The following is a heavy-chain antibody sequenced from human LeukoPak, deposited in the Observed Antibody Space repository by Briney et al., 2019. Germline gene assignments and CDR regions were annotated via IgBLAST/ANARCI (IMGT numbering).Heavy chain of an antibody. D-gene: IGHD4-17*01. J-gene: IGHJ3*02. CDR1: GFTFSTYA. CDR2: ISGTGGST. Sequence: GGSLRLSCAASGFTFSTYAMTWVRQAPGKGLEWVSLISGTGGSTYYADSVKGRLTISRDNSKNTLYLQMNSLRAEDTAVYYCARDYDYGDYVHDAFDIWGQGTMVTVSS. V-gene: IGHV3-23*01. CDR3: ARDYDYGDYVHDAFDI.